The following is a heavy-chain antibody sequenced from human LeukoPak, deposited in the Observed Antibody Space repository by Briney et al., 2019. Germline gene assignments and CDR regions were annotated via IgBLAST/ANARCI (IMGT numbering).Heavy chain of an antibody. J-gene: IGHJ4*02. Sequence: ASVRVSCKASGFTFKAYYIHWMRQAPGQGFEWVGMINPNGGGTSSAQKFQGRVTLTRDTSTSTVYMDLSSLRSEDTAIYYCARRGGCISTSCNLDYWGQGTLVTVSS. CDR2: INPNGGGT. D-gene: IGHD2-2*01. CDR1: GFTFKAYY. CDR3: ARRGGCISTSCNLDY. V-gene: IGHV1-46*02.